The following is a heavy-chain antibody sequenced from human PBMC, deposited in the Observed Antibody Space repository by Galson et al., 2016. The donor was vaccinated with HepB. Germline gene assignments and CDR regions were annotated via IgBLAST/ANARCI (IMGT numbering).Heavy chain of an antibody. CDR1: EFSFNTYS. Sequence: SLRLSCAASEFSFNTYSMHWVRQAPGKGLEWVALISYDGGSYYYADSVKGRFTISRDDSKNTLYLQMNSLRVEDTAVYYCARDLIGYCVSDSCYPDYWGQGTLVTVSS. J-gene: IGHJ4*02. D-gene: IGHD2-15*01. V-gene: IGHV3-30-3*01. CDR3: ARDLIGYCVSDSCYPDY. CDR2: ISYDGGSY.